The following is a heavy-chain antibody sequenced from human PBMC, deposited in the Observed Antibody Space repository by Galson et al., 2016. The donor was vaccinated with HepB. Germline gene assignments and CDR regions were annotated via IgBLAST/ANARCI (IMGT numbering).Heavy chain of an antibody. CDR2: IWYDGSNK. Sequence: SLRLSCAASGFTFSSYGMHWVRQAPGKGLEGVAVIWYDGSNKYYADSVKGRFTISRDNSKNTLYLQMNSLRAEDTAVYYCARGRPYCSSTSCYPTYYYYYGMDVWGQGTTVTVSS. D-gene: IGHD2-2*01. CDR3: ARGRPYCSSTSCYPTYYYYYGMDV. CDR1: GFTFSSYG. J-gene: IGHJ6*02. V-gene: IGHV3-33*01.